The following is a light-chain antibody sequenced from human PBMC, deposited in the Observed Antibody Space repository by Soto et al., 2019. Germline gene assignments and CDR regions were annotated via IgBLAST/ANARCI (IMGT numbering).Light chain of an antibody. Sequence: EIVFTQSPGTLSLSPGERATLSCRASQSINNRYLAWYQQKPGQAPRLLIYASSSRATCIPDRFSGSGSGTDFTLTISRLEPEDFAVYYCQQFGSSPGFTFGPGTKVDIK. J-gene: IGKJ3*01. CDR1: QSINNRY. CDR3: QQFGSSPGFT. V-gene: IGKV3-20*01. CDR2: ASS.